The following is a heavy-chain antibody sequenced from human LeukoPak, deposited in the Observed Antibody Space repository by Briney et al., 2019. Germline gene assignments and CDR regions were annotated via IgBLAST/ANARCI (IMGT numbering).Heavy chain of an antibody. CDR3: ARAPYYGSPGGNYYYYYMDV. D-gene: IGHD3-10*01. Sequence: PGGSLRLSCAASGFTFKSLWMNWVRQAPGKGLEWVANIKEDGSEDYYVDSVKGRFIISRDNTWNSLYLQMNSLRVEDTAVYYCARAPYYGSPGGNYYYYYMDVWGKGTTVTVSS. V-gene: IGHV3-7*01. CDR2: IKEDGSED. CDR1: GFTFKSLW. J-gene: IGHJ6*03.